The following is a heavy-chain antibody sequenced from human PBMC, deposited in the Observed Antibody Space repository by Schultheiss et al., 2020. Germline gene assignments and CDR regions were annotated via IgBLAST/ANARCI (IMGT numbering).Heavy chain of an antibody. J-gene: IGHJ4*02. D-gene: IGHD3-9*01. CDR3: TTDAGGTRYDILTGKNGY. CDR2: ITASGDAT. CDR1: GFIFSSSA. V-gene: IGHV3-23*01. Sequence: GGSLRLSCAASGFIFSSSAMSWVRQAPGKGPEWVAAITASGDATFYADSVKGRFTISRDNSKNTLYLQMNSLKTEDTAVYYCTTDAGGTRYDILTGKNGYWGQGTLVTVSS.